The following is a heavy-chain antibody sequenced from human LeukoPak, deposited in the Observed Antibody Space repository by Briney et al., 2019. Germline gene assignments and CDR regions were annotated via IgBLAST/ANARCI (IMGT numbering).Heavy chain of an antibody. CDR1: GGTFSSYA. Sequence: ASVKVSCKASGGTFSSYAISWVRQAPGQGLEWMGWISAYNGNTNYAQKLQGRVTMTTDTSTSTAYMELRSLRSDDTAVYYCARGGGYCSSTSCYQFWFDPWGQGTLVTVSS. CDR2: ISAYNGNT. J-gene: IGHJ5*02. CDR3: ARGGGYCSSTSCYQFWFDP. D-gene: IGHD2-2*01. V-gene: IGHV1-18*01.